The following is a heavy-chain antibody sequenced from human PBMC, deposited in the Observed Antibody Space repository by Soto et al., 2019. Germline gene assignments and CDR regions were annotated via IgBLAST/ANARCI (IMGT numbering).Heavy chain of an antibody. CDR3: SRRAPEGFDP. Sequence: KPSETLSLTCTVSGGSISKSSYYWVWIRQPPGKGLEWVGSMSYSGSTYCNPSLKSRVAISVDTSKNQLSLQVSSVTAADTAVYYCSRRAPEGFDPWGQGTLVTVSS. J-gene: IGHJ5*02. V-gene: IGHV4-39*01. CDR1: GGSISKSSYY. CDR2: MSYSGST.